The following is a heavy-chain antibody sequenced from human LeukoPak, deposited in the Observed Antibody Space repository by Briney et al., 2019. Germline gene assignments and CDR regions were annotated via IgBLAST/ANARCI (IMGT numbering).Heavy chain of an antibody. CDR1: RYTFITYG. J-gene: IGHJ3*02. D-gene: IGHD6-19*01. CDR3: ARQAVAELDAFYI. CDR2: ITPYNGDT. Sequence: ASVTVSYAASRYTFITYGISWVRQAPGQGLEWMGWITPYNGDTNYAQNLQDRVTMTTDTSTSTAYMELSSLRSEDTAVYYCARQAVAELDAFYIWGQGTMVTVSS. V-gene: IGHV1-18*01.